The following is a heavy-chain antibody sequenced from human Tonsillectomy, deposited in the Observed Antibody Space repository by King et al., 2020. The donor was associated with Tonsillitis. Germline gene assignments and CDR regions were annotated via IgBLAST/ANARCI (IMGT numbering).Heavy chain of an antibody. Sequence: VQLVESGGGVVQPGRSLRLSCAASGFTFSIYALHWVRQAPGKGLEWVAVISYDGSNKYYADSVKGRFTISRDNSKNTLYLQMNSLGAEDTAVYYCARDRRFGVGYDSSGYFGDAFDIWGQGTMVTVSS. CDR2: ISYDGSNK. J-gene: IGHJ3*02. CDR3: ARDRRFGVGYDSSGYFGDAFDI. V-gene: IGHV3-30*04. D-gene: IGHD3-22*01. CDR1: GFTFSIYA.